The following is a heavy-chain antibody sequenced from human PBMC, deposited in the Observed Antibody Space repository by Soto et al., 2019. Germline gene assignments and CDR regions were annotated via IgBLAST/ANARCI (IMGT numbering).Heavy chain of an antibody. D-gene: IGHD6-13*01. V-gene: IGHV3-33*01. CDR3: ARGGGYTSSWSIYSFDF. Sequence: GGSLRLSCGASGFTFSSHGMHWVRQAPGKGLEWVAVIRYDGSNKYYADSVKGRFTISRDNSKNTLYLQMNSLRAEDTAVYYWARGGGYTSSWSIYSFDFWGQGTRVTVSS. CDR1: GFTFSSHG. CDR2: IRYDGSNK. J-gene: IGHJ4*02.